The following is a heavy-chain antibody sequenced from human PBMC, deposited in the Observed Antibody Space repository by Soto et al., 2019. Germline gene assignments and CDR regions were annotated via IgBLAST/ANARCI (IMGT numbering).Heavy chain of an antibody. J-gene: IGHJ6*03. V-gene: IGHV4-34*01. CDR2: INHSGST. CDR3: ARGGGGGKDGSGSYYNYYYYYMDV. CDR1: GGSFSGYY. D-gene: IGHD3-10*01. Sequence: SETLSLTCAVYGGSFSGYYWSWIRQPPGKGLEWIGEINHSGSTNYNPSLKSRVTISVDTSKNQFSLKLSSVTAADTAVYYCARGGGGGKDGSGSYYNYYYYYMDVWGKGTTVTVSS.